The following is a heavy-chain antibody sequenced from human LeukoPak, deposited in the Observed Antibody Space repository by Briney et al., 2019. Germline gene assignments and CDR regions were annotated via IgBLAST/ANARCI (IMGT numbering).Heavy chain of an antibody. D-gene: IGHD4-17*01. CDR3: ARGSTTVTVDY. CDR2: IYYSGST. CDR1: GGSISSYY. V-gene: IGHV4-59*01. Sequence: PSETLSLTCTVSGGSISSYYWGWIRQPPGKGLEWIGYIYYSGSTDYNPSLKSRVTISVDTSKNQFSLKLSSVTAADTAVYYCARGSTTVTVDYWGQGTLVTVSS. J-gene: IGHJ4*02.